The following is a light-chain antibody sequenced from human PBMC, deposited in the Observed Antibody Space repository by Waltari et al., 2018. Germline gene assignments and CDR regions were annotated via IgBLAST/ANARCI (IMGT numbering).Light chain of an antibody. CDR2: WAS. CDR1: QSVLHNSNNRQY. CDR3: QQYYRTPYT. V-gene: IGKV4-1*01. Sequence: DIVLTQSPDSLAVSLGERATINSKASQSVLHNSNNRQYLGWYQHKPRQPPKLLLYWASTRDSGVPDRFSGSGSGTDFTLTISSLQAEDVAVYYCQQYYRTPYTFGQGTKVEIK. J-gene: IGKJ2*01.